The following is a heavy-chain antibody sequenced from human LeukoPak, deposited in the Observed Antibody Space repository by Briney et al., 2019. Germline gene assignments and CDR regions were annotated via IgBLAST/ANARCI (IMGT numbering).Heavy chain of an antibody. D-gene: IGHD2-2*01. V-gene: IGHV3-23*01. CDR3: ARAREYQLPIYYYYYYMDV. CDR2: ISGSGGST. J-gene: IGHJ6*03. CDR1: GFTFSSYA. Sequence: GGSLRLPCAASGFTFSSYAMSWVRQAPGKGLEWVSAISGSGGSTYYADSVKGRFTISRDNSENTLYLQMNSLRAEDTAVYYCARAREYQLPIYYYYYYMDVWGKGTTVTVSS.